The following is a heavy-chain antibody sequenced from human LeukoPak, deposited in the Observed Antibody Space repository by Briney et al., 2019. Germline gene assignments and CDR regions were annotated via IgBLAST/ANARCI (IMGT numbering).Heavy chain of an antibody. Sequence: PGGPLRLSCAASGFTFSSYSMNWLRQAPGKGLEGVASISSSSSYIYYADSVKGRFTISRDNAKNSLYLQMNSLRAEDTAVYYCARSGYSSGWYLDWGQGTLVTVSS. J-gene: IGHJ4*02. V-gene: IGHV3-21*01. CDR2: ISSSSSYI. CDR3: ARSGYSSGWYLD. D-gene: IGHD6-19*01. CDR1: GFTFSSYS.